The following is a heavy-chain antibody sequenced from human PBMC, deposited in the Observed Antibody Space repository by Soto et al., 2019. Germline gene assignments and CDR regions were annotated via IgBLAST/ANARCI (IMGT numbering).Heavy chain of an antibody. CDR3: ATGGYYDSSGYLGGLDY. V-gene: IGHV3-30*03. CDR2: ISYDGSNR. J-gene: IGHJ4*02. Sequence: QVQLVESGGGVVQPGRSLRLSCAASGFTFSSYGIHWVRQAPGKGLEWVAVISYDGSNRYYADSVKGRFTISRDNSKNTLYLQMNSLRAEDTAVDYCATGGYYDSSGYLGGLDYWGQGNLVTVSS. CDR1: GFTFSSYG. D-gene: IGHD3-22*01.